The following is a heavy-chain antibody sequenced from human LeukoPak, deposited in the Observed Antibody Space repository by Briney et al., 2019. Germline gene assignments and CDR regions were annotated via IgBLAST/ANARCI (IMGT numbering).Heavy chain of an antibody. J-gene: IGHJ4*02. CDR2: VNPNSGNT. D-gene: IGHD1-26*01. Sequence: GASVKVSCKASGYTFTSYDINWVRQATGQGLEWMGWVNPNSGNTDYAQKFQGRVTMTRDTSISTAYMELSSLRSDDTAVYYCARGLWGVGATFDYWGQGTLVTVSS. CDR1: GYTFTSYD. CDR3: ARGLWGVGATFDY. V-gene: IGHV1-8*01.